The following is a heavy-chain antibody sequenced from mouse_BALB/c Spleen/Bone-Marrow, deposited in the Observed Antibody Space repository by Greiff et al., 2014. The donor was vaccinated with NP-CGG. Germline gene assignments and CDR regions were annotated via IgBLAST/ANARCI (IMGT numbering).Heavy chain of an antibody. J-gene: IGHJ3*01. V-gene: IGHV14-3*02. CDR1: GFNIKDTY. CDR3: AGYDYYQAWFAY. Sequence: EVQLQQSGAELVKQGASVKLSCTASGFNIKDTYMHWGKQRPEQGLEGIGRIDPANGNTKYDPKFQGKATITADTSSNTAYLQLSSLTSEDTAVYYCAGYDYYQAWFAYWGQGTLVTVSA. CDR2: IDPANGNT. D-gene: IGHD2-4*01.